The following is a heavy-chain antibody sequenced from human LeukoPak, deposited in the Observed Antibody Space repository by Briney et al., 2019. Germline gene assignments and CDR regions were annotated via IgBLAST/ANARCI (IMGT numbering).Heavy chain of an antibody. Sequence: SETLSLTCTVSGGSISSYYWSWIRQPPGKGLEWIGYIYYSGSTNYNPSLKSRVTISVDTSKNQFSLKLSSVTVADTAVYYCALGGQLRVDYWGQGTLVTVSS. D-gene: IGHD6-13*01. CDR1: GGSISSYY. V-gene: IGHV4-59*01. CDR2: IYYSGST. CDR3: ALGGQLRVDY. J-gene: IGHJ4*02.